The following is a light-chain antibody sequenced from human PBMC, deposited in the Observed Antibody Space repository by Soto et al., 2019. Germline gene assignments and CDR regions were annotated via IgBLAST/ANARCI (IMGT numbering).Light chain of an antibody. CDR2: SDD. CDR3: ASWEDSLNGWV. CDR1: SSNVGSKT. J-gene: IGLJ3*02. V-gene: IGLV1-44*01. Sequence: QSVLTQPPSASGTPGQRVTISCSGSSSNVGSKTVSWYQQLPGTAPKVLIYSDDQRPSGVPDRFSGSRSGSSASLAISGLQAGDEDDYYCASWEDSLNGWVIGGGTKLTVL.